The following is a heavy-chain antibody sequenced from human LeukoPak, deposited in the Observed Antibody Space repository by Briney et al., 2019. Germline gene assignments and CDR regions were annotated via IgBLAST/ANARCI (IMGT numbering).Heavy chain of an antibody. CDR2: ISYDGSNK. CDR3: AKGPYGDYVGYYYGMDV. J-gene: IGHJ6*02. CDR1: GFTFSSYG. D-gene: IGHD4-17*01. V-gene: IGHV3-30*18. Sequence: GGSLRLSCAASGFTFSSYGMHWVRQAPGKGLEWVAVISYDGSNKYYADSVKGRFTISRDNSKNTLYLQMNSLRAEDTAVYYCAKGPYGDYVGYYYGMDVWGQGTTVTVSS.